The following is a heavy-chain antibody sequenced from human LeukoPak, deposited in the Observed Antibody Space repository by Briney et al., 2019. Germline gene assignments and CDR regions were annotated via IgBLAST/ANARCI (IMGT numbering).Heavy chain of an antibody. CDR1: GGSFSGYY. CDR2: INHSGST. D-gene: IGHD3-22*01. Sequence: PSETLSLTCAVYGGSFSGYYWSWIRQPPGKGLEWIGEINHSGSTNYNPSLKSRVTISVDTSKNQFSLKLSSVTAADTAVYYCAGRYYYDSSGYSAFDYWGQGTLVTVSS. J-gene: IGHJ4*02. CDR3: AGRYYYDSSGYSAFDY. V-gene: IGHV4-34*01.